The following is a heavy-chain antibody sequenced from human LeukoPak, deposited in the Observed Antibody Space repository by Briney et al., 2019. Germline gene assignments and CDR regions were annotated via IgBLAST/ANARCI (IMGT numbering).Heavy chain of an antibody. CDR1: GGSFSGYY. Sequence: SETLSLTCAVYGGSFSGYYWSWIRQPPGKGLEWIGEINHSGSTNYSPSLKSRVTIAVDTSKNQFSLKLTSVTAADTAVYYCARVGATYPHYYMDVWGKGTTVTVAS. D-gene: IGHD3-16*01. J-gene: IGHJ6*03. CDR2: INHSGST. V-gene: IGHV4-34*01. CDR3: ARVGATYPHYYMDV.